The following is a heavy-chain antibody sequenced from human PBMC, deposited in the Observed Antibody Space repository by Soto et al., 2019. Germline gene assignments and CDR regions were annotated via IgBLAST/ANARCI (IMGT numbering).Heavy chain of an antibody. J-gene: IGHJ4*02. CDR1: GFSSSDYW. Sequence: GSLRLSCAASGFSSSDYWMSWVRQAPGRGLEWVAHIIQDGRAIYYVDSVRGRFTISRDSAGNSVFLEMHRLRVEDTAVYYCARGGELSLLPLDYWGLGTLVTFSS. CDR3: ARGGELSLLPLDY. CDR2: IIQDGRAI. V-gene: IGHV3-7*03. D-gene: IGHD2-15*01.